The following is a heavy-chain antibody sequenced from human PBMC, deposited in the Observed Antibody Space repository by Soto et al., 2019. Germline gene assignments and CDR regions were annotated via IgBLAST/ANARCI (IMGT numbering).Heavy chain of an antibody. V-gene: IGHV1-69*02. CDR2: IIPILGIV. D-gene: IGHD1-20*01. J-gene: IGHJ4*02. CDR3: ARGSVTGTSLGY. Sequence: QVQLVQSGAEVKKPGSSVKVSCKASGGTFSSYTISWVRQAPGQGLEWMGRIIPILGIVNYAQKFQGRVTITADKSTSTAYMELSSLRSEDTAVYYCARGSVTGTSLGYWGQGTLVTVSS. CDR1: GGTFSSYT.